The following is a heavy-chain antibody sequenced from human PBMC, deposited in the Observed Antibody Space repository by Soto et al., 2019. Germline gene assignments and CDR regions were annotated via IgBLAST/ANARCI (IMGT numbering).Heavy chain of an antibody. CDR2: ISYDGSNK. V-gene: IGHV3-30-3*01. J-gene: IGHJ6*02. D-gene: IGHD3-3*01. CDR3: ARDEWPYYDFWSGYLYYYYGMDV. CDR1: GFTFSSYA. Sequence: GGSLRLSCAASGFTFSSYAMHWVRQAPGKGLEWVAVISYDGSNKYYADSVKGRFTISRDNSKNTLYLQMNSLRAEDTAVYYCARDEWPYYDFWSGYLYYYYGMDVWGQGTTVTVSS.